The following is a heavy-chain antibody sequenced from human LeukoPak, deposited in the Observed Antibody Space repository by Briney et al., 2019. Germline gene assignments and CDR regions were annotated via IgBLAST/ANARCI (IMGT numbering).Heavy chain of an antibody. J-gene: IGHJ4*02. CDR3: AAYPSRGDTHYFDH. CDR1: GGSISTYY. Sequence: SETLSLTCTVSGGSISTYYWSWVRQPPGKGLEWIAYIHYSGSTNYNPSLESRVTISVHTSNNQFSLRLSSVTAADTAVYYCAAYPSRGDTHYFDHWGQGILVTVSS. D-gene: IGHD3-10*01. CDR2: IHYSGST. V-gene: IGHV4-59*01.